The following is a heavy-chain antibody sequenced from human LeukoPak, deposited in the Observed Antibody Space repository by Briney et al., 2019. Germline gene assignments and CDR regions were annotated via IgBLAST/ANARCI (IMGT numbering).Heavy chain of an antibody. Sequence: SETLSLTCTVSSGSFRTYYWSWIRQPPGKGLEWIGYIFYNEGTNYNPSLKSRVTMSVDTSKNQFSLKLSSVTAADTAVYYCARRGSGWYYFDYWGQGTLVTVSS. CDR1: SGSFRTYY. CDR2: IFYNEGT. D-gene: IGHD6-19*01. V-gene: IGHV4-59*12. J-gene: IGHJ4*02. CDR3: ARRGSGWYYFDY.